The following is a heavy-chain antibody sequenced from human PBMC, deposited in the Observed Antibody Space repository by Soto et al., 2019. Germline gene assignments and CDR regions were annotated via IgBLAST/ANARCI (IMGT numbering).Heavy chain of an antibody. CDR1: GGSISSYH. J-gene: IGHJ4*02. Sequence: SETLSLTCTVSGGSISSYHWSWIRQSAGKGLEWIGRIYTSGNTHYNPSLKSRVTVSIDTSKNQFFLTVNSVTAADSAVYYCARESGDNWDYEAYWGQGTPVTVS. D-gene: IGHD1-7*01. V-gene: IGHV4-4*07. CDR2: IYTSGNT. CDR3: ARESGDNWDYEAY.